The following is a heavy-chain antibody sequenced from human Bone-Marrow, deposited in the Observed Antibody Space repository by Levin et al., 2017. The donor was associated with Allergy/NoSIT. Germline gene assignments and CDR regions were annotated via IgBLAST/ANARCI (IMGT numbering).Heavy chain of an antibody. CDR1: GGSVTSGSYY. J-gene: IGHJ4*02. CDR3: ARFYDSNGYYYFDY. Sequence: SETLSLTCTVSGGSVTSGSYYWSWIRQAPGKALEWIASIYYSGSTNYNPSLKSRVTMSIDTSKNQFSLKLSSVAAADTAIYYCARFYDSNGYYYFDYWGQGTLFTVSS. V-gene: IGHV4-61*01. D-gene: IGHD3-22*01. CDR2: IYYSGST.